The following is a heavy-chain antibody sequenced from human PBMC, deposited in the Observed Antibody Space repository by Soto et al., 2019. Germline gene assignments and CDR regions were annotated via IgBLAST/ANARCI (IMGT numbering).Heavy chain of an antibody. Sequence: EVQLLESGGDLVQPGGCLRLYCAASGFAFSNYAMTWVRQAPGKGLEWVSVISGGGGTTCYADSVKGRFTISRDNSKKTLYLQMSSLRGDDTAVYYCAKEWSQGYYSDYWGQGTLVIVSS. D-gene: IGHD2-15*01. J-gene: IGHJ4*02. V-gene: IGHV3-23*01. CDR1: GFAFSNYA. CDR2: ISGGGGTT. CDR3: AKEWSQGYYSDY.